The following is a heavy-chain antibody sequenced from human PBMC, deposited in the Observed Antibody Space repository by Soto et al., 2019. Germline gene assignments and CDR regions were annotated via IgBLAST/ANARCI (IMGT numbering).Heavy chain of an antibody. CDR2: ITSDTLTI. V-gene: IGHV3-48*02. D-gene: IGHD6-19*01. J-gene: IGHJ4*02. Sequence: EVHLVESGGGLVQPGGSLRLSCAASGLTFSIYSMNWVRQAPGKGLEWFSYITSDTLTIKYTDSVKGRFTISRDNAKNSLYLQMNSLRDEDTAVYFCARSVEGHFDYWGQGTVVTVSS. CDR3: ARSVEGHFDY. CDR1: GLTFSIYS.